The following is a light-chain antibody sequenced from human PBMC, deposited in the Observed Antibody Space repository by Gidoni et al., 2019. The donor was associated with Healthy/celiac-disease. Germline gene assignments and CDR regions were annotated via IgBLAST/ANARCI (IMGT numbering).Light chain of an antibody. Sequence: DIQMTQSPSTLSASVGDRVTITCRASQSISSWLAWYQQKPGKAPKLLIDDASSLESGVPSRFSGSGSGTEFTLTISSLQPDDFATYYCQQYNSYRTFGGGTKVEIK. J-gene: IGKJ4*01. CDR2: DAS. CDR1: QSISSW. CDR3: QQYNSYRT. V-gene: IGKV1-5*01.